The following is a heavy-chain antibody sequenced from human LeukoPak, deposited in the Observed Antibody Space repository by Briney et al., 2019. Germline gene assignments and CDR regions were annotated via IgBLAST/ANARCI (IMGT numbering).Heavy chain of an antibody. Sequence: ASVKVSCKASGYTFTSCGISWVRQAPGQGLEWMGWISAYNGNTNYAQKLQGRVTMTTDTSTSTAYMELRSLRSDDTAVYYCAMDTAMVTTYYWGQGTLVTVSS. CDR3: AMDTAMVTTYY. D-gene: IGHD5-18*01. V-gene: IGHV1-18*01. J-gene: IGHJ4*02. CDR1: GYTFTSCG. CDR2: ISAYNGNT.